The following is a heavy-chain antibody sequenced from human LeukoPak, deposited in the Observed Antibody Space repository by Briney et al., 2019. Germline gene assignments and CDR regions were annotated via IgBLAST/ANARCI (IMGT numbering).Heavy chain of an antibody. CDR1: GFTFSSYT. D-gene: IGHD2-21*02. J-gene: IGHJ4*01. Sequence: GSLRLSCAASGFTFSSYTMNWVRQAPGKGLEWVSSIAGSSGYISYADSVKGRFTISRDNAKKSLYLQMTSLTAEDTAVYYCARDRGAYCGGDCYLGFDYWGRGTLVTVSS. V-gene: IGHV3-21*01. CDR2: IAGSSGYI. CDR3: ARDRGAYCGGDCYLGFDY.